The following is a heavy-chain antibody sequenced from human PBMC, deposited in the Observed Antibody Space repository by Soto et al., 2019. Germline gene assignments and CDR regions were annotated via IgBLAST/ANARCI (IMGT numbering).Heavy chain of an antibody. V-gene: IGHV4-59*01. D-gene: IGHD5-18*01. J-gene: IGHJ5*02. CDR2: IYYSGST. Sequence: PSETLSLTCTVSGGSISSYYWSWIWQPPGKGLEWIGYIYYSGSTNYNPSLKSRVTISVDTSKNQFSLKLSSVTAADTAVYYCAREASIPDTAMGVEYNWFDPWGQGTLVTVSS. CDR1: GGSISSYY. CDR3: AREASIPDTAMGVEYNWFDP.